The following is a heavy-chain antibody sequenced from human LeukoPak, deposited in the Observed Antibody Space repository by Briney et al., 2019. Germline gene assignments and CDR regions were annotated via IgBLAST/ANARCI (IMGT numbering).Heavy chain of an antibody. V-gene: IGHV3-15*01. CDR3: LRDWYGSGSYWQIRESYFDY. CDR2: IKSKTDGGTT. J-gene: IGHJ4*02. CDR1: GFTFSNAW. Sequence: GGSLRLSCAASGFTFSNAWMSWVRQAPGQGLEWVGRIKSKTDGGTTDYAAPVKGRFTISRDDSKNTLYLQMNSLKTEDTAVYYCLRDWYGSGSYWQIRESYFDYWGQGTLVTVSS. D-gene: IGHD3-10*01.